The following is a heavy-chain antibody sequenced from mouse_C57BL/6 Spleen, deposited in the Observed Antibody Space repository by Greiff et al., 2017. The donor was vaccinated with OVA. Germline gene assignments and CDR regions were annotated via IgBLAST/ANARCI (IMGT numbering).Heavy chain of an antibody. CDR1: GYTFTSYG. Sequence: QVQLKESGAELARPGASVKLSCKASGYTFTSYGISWVKQRTGQGLEWIGEIYPRSGNTYYNEKFKGKATLTADKSSSTAYMELRSLTSEDSAVYFCASGGYSAWFAYWGQGTLVTVSA. CDR3: ASGGYSAWFAY. V-gene: IGHV1-81*01. CDR2: IYPRSGNT. D-gene: IGHD3-1*01. J-gene: IGHJ3*01.